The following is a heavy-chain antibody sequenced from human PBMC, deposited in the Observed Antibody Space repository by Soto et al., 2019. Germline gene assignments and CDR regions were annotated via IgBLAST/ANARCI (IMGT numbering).Heavy chain of an antibody. CDR1: GFTFSSFA. Sequence: GGSLRLSCAASGFTFSSFAMNWVRQAPGRGLEGVSTISSGGRYIYYADSVKGRFTISRDNARNSLFLQMNSLRGEDTAVYYCARVQNTRRWLDGMDVWGQGTTVTVFS. CDR3: ARVQNTRRWLDGMDV. V-gene: IGHV3-21*01. D-gene: IGHD2-2*02. J-gene: IGHJ6*02. CDR2: ISSGGRYI.